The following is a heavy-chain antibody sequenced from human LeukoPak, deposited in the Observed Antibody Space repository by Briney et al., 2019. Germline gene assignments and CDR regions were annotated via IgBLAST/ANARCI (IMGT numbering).Heavy chain of an antibody. V-gene: IGHV1-2*02. D-gene: IGHD5-12*01. J-gene: IGHJ4*02. CDR1: GYTFTVYY. CDR3: ASPRVATIG. Sequence: GASVKVSCKASGYTFTVYYMHWVRQAPGQGLEWMGWINPNSGCTNYAQKFQVRGTMTMDTSISTAYMELSRLRSADTAVYYCASPRVATIGWGQGTLVTVSS. CDR2: INPNSGCT.